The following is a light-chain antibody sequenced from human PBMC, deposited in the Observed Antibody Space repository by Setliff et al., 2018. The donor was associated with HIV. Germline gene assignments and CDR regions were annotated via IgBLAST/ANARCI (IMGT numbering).Light chain of an antibody. CDR3: SSNTSSSPLYV. V-gene: IGLV2-14*01. Sequence: QSALAQPASVSGSPGQSITISCSGLSSDVGDYQSVSWYQQHPGKAPKLMIYEVSDRPSGVSNRFSGSKSGNTASLTISRLQAEDEADYFCSSNTSSSPLYVFATGTKVTVL. CDR1: SSDVGDYQS. CDR2: EVS. J-gene: IGLJ1*01.